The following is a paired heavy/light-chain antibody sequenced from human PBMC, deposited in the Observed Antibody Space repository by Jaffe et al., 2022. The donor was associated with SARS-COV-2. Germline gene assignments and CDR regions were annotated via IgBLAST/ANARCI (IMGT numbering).Heavy chain of an antibody. D-gene: IGHD2-2*01. J-gene: IGHJ4*02. CDR3: ARRTGRGLDY. CDR2: IKQDGSDI. CDR1: GFTFSAFS. Sequence: EVQLVESGGNLVQPGGSLRLSCAASGFTFSAFSMNWVRLTAGKGLEWVANIKQDGSDISYVDSVKGRFTISRDNAKNSLYLQMNSLTAEDTAVYYCARRTGRGLDYWGQGTLVTVSS. V-gene: IGHV3-7*01.
Light chain of an antibody. CDR1: QGIKNY. CDR2: GAS. CDR3: QQYYSFPFT. V-gene: IGKV1-16*01. J-gene: IGKJ3*01. Sequence: DIQMTQSPSSLSASVGDRITITCRASQGIKNYLAWFQQKPGKAPKSLIYGASSLQSGVPSRFSGSGSGTDFTLTISSLQPDDFATYYCQQYYSFPFTFGPGTKVDIK.